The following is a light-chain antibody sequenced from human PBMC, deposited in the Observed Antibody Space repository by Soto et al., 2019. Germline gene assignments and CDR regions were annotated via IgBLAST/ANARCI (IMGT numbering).Light chain of an antibody. CDR3: QQYDDLPIT. Sequence: DIQMTQSPSSLFASVGDRVTITSQASQDISDFLNWYQQKPGKAPKVLICDASNLQTGVPSRFTGRGSGTDFILTISSVQPDDSGTYYCQQYDDLPITFGQGTRLEI. CDR2: DAS. V-gene: IGKV1-33*01. J-gene: IGKJ5*01. CDR1: QDISDF.